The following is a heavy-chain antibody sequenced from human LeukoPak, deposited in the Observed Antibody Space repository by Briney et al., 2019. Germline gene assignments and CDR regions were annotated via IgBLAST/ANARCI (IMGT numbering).Heavy chain of an antibody. V-gene: IGHV3-30-3*01. CDR3: ARVYNPSNLPYDILTGLDAFDI. Sequence: GSLRLSCAASGFTFSSYAMHWVRQAPGKGLEWVAVISYDGSNKYYADSVKGRFTISRDNSKNTLYLQMNSLRAEDTAVYYCARVYNPSNLPYDILTGLDAFDIWGQGTMVTVSS. J-gene: IGHJ3*02. CDR2: ISYDGSNK. D-gene: IGHD3-9*01. CDR1: GFTFSSYA.